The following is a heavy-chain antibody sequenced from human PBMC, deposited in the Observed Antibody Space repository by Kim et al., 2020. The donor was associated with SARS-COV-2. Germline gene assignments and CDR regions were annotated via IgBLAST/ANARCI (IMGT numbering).Heavy chain of an antibody. Sequence: SETLSLTCAVYGGSFSGYYWSWIRQPPGKGLEWIGEINHSGSTNYNPSLKSRVTISVDTSKNQFSLKLSSVTAADTAVYYCARGRTLSPTSWGTMVRGNWFDPWGQGTLVTVSS. V-gene: IGHV4-34*01. CDR2: INHSGST. D-gene: IGHD3-10*01. J-gene: IGHJ5*02. CDR3: ARGRTLSPTSWGTMVRGNWFDP. CDR1: GGSFSGYY.